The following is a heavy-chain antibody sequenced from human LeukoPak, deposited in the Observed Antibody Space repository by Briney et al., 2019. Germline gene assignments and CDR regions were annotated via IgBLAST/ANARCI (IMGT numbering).Heavy chain of an antibody. CDR2: ISSNGGST. D-gene: IGHD3-22*01. Sequence: GGSLRLSCSASGLTFSSYAMHWVRQAPGKGLEYVSGISSNGGSTYYADSVKGRFTISRDNSKNTLYLQMSSLRAEDTAVYYCVKKLGGYFTFDYWGQGTLVTVSS. J-gene: IGHJ4*02. V-gene: IGHV3-64D*09. CDR3: VKKLGGYFTFDY. CDR1: GLTFSSYA.